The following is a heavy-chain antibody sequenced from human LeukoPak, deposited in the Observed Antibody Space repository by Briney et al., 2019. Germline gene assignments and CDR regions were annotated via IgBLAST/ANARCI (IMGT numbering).Heavy chain of an antibody. CDR1: GFTFSSYS. V-gene: IGHV3-48*04. J-gene: IGHJ4*02. Sequence: GGSLRLSCAASGFTFSSYSMNWVRQAPGKGLEWGSYISGSSSTIYYADSVKGRFTISRDNAKNSLYLQMNSLRAEDTAVYYCAPTLFDYWGQGTLVTVSS. CDR2: ISGSSSTI. CDR3: APTLFDY.